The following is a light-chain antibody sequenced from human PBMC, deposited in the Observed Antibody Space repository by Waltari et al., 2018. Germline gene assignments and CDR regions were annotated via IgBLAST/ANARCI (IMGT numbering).Light chain of an antibody. J-gene: IGKJ2*01. CDR2: KAF. CDR3: QQYTSYPDT. V-gene: IGKV1-5*03. CDR1: QLITIW. Sequence: DIQMTQSPSTLFASIGDRVTITCRASQLITIWLACYHQKPGKAPKILIYKAFTLEGGVRSRFSGSGSRTEVTLPISSRQPGYFATYRGQQYTSYPDTVGQGTKLEIK.